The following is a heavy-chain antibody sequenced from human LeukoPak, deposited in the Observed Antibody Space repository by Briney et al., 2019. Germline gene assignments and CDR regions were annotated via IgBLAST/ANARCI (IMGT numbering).Heavy chain of an antibody. V-gene: IGHV4-59*08. J-gene: IGHJ3*02. D-gene: IGHD3-16*01. Sequence: SETLSLTCTVSGGSISSYYWSWIRQPPGKGLEWIGYIYYSGSTNYNPSLKSRVTISVDTSKNQFSLKLSSATAADTAVYYCASAPKTYYDYVWGHTGAFDIWGQGTMVTVSS. CDR3: ASAPKTYYDYVWGHTGAFDI. CDR1: GGSISSYY. CDR2: IYYSGST.